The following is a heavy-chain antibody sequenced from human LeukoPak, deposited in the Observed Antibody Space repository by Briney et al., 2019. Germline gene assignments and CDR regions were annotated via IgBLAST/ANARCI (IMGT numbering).Heavy chain of an antibody. J-gene: IGHJ4*02. CDR3: ARDQATRGDYYGSGSPAFFDY. CDR1: GYTFTSYD. Sequence: ASVKVSCKASGYTFTSYDINWVRQATGQGLEWMGWMNPNSGNTGYAQKFQGRVTITRNTSISTAYMELSSLRSEDTAVYYCARDQATRGDYYGSGSPAFFDYWGQGSLVTVSS. D-gene: IGHD3-10*01. V-gene: IGHV1-8*03. CDR2: MNPNSGNT.